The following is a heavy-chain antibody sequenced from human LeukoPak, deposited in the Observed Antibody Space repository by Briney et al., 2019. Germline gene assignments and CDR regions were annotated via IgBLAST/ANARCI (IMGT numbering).Heavy chain of an antibody. CDR1: GFTFSSYS. CDR3: AREVLLWFGDLGSNMDV. D-gene: IGHD3-10*01. V-gene: IGHV3-21*01. Sequence: GGSLRLSCAASGFTFSSYSMNWVRQAPGKGLEWVSSISSSSSYIYYADSVKGRFTISRDNAKNSLYLQMNSLRAEDAAVYYCAREVLLWFGDLGSNMDVWGKRTTVTVSS. J-gene: IGHJ6*03. CDR2: ISSSSSYI.